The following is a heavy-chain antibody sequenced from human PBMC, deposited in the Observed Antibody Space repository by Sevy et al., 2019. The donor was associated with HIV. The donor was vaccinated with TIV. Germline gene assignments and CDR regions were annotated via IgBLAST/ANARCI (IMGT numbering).Heavy chain of an antibody. CDR3: ARVCYYDSSGPYDAFDI. CDR1: GFTFSSYA. V-gene: IGHV3-30*04. CDR2: ISYDGSNK. Sequence: GGSLRLSCAASGFTFSSYAMHWVRQAPGKGLEWVAVISYDGSNKYYADSVKGRFTISRDNSKNRLYLQMNSLRAEDTAVYYCARVCYYDSSGPYDAFDIWGQGTMVTVSS. J-gene: IGHJ3*02. D-gene: IGHD3-22*01.